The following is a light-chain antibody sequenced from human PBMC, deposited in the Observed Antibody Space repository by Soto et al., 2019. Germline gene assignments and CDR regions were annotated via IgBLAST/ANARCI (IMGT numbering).Light chain of an antibody. Sequence: QLVLTQPVSVSGSPGQSIAISCTGTSSDVGAYNYVSWYQQHPGKAPKLMIYEVSNRPSGVSYRFSGSKSGNTASLTISGLQAEDEADYYCSSYTTSSTLVFGGGTKLTVL. J-gene: IGLJ3*02. CDR2: EVS. CDR1: SSDVGAYNY. CDR3: SSYTTSSTLV. V-gene: IGLV2-14*01.